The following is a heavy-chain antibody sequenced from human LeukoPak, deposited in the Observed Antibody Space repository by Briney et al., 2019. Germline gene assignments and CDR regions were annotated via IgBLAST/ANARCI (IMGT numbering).Heavy chain of an antibody. CDR2: INWNGGST. J-gene: IGHJ4*02. CDR1: GFTSDDYG. D-gene: IGHD1-26*01. Sequence: PGGSLRLSCAASGFTSDDYGMSWVRPAPGKGLEWVSGINWNGGSTGYADSVKGRSTISRDNAKNSLYLQMNSLRAEDTALYYCARVGWGLLLGPVDYWGQGTLVAVSS. V-gene: IGHV3-20*04. CDR3: ARVGWGLLLGPVDY.